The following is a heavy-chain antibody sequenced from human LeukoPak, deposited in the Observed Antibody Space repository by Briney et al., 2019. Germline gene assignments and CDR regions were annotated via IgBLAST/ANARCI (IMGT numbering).Heavy chain of an antibody. D-gene: IGHD6-6*01. CDR3: ARYSRPSGFDFDY. CDR1: GFTFSSYW. CDR2: IKYDGSEK. J-gene: IGHJ4*02. Sequence: GGSLRLSCEGSGFTFSSYWMSWVRQALGKGLEWVANIKYDGSEKYYVDSVKGRFTLSRDNAKNSLYLQMNSLRAEDTAVYYCARYSRPSGFDFDYWGQGTLVTVSS. V-gene: IGHV3-7*03.